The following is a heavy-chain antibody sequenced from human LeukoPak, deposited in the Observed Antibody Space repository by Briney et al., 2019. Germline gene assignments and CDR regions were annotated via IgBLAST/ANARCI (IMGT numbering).Heavy chain of an antibody. J-gene: IGHJ6*02. Sequence: GGSLRLSCAASGFTFSSYGMHWVRQAPGKGLEWVAVISYDGSNKYYADSVKGRFTISRDNSKNTLYLQMNSLRAEDTAVYYCARADSSSWYLNYYYSMDVWGQGTTVTVSS. CDR2: ISYDGSNK. CDR3: ARADSSSWYLNYYYSMDV. V-gene: IGHV3-30*03. CDR1: GFTFSSYG. D-gene: IGHD6-13*01.